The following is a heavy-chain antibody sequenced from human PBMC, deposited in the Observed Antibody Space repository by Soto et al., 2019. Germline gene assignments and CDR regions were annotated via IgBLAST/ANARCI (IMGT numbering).Heavy chain of an antibody. CDR2: VRSRAYGGTT. Sequence: GGSLRLSCTASGFPFGDYAMSWFRPAPGKGLEWVGVVRSRAYGGTTDYAASVRGSFTISRDDSKSIAYLQMNTLRTEDTAVYYCARFTYTSRFSYFGMDVWGHGTTVTVSS. J-gene: IGHJ6*02. CDR3: ARFTYTSRFSYFGMDV. V-gene: IGHV3-49*03. CDR1: GFPFGDYA. D-gene: IGHD6-13*01.